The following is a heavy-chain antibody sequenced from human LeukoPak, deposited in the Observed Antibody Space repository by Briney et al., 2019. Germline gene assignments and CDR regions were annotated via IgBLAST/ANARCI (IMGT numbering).Heavy chain of an antibody. CDR1: GDTFTTYG. D-gene: IGHD6-19*01. V-gene: IGHV1-18*01. J-gene: IGHJ6*02. CDR3: ARVWYDSGNHLSLYYGLDV. Sequence: ASVKVSCKASGDTFTTYGITWVRQAPGQGVEWMGGVSAYSGDTDYAQSLQGRVTMTTDTSTSTAYMELTTLRSDDTAVYYCARVWYDSGNHLSLYYGLDVWGQGTTVTVSS. CDR2: VSAYSGDT.